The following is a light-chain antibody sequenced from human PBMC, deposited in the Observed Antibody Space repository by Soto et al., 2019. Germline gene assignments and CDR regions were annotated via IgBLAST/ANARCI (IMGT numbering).Light chain of an antibody. CDR1: QYISAY. J-gene: IGKJ2*01. CDR3: QQSYRTPHT. V-gene: IGKV1-39*01. CDR2: AAS. Sequence: DIQMTQSPSSLSASVGDSLTITCRASQYISAYLIWYQQRQGRAPKLLIYAASNLLSGVPSRFSGSGSGTNFTLTINSLQPEDFATYYCQQSYRTPHTFGQGTKLETK.